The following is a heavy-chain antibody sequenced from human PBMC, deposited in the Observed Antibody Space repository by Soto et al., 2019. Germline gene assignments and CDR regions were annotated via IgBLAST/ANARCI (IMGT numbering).Heavy chain of an antibody. CDR2: INPSGST. CDR1: GGSFSGYY. J-gene: IGHJ4*02. CDR3: ARGDGPPRAYYFDY. V-gene: IGHV4-34*01. Sequence: PSETLSLTCAVYGGSFSGYYWSWIRQPPGKGLEWIGEINPSGSTNYNPSLKSRVTISVDTSKNQFSLKLSSVTAADTAVYYCARGDGPPRAYYFDYWGQGTLVTVSS.